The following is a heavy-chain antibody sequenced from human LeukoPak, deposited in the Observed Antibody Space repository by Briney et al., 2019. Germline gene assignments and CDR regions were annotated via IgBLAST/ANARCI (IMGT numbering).Heavy chain of an antibody. Sequence: GGSLRLSCAASGFTFSDYYMNWVRQAPGKGLEWVSYISSSSSTIYYADSVKGRFTISRDNAKNSLYLQMNSLRAEDTAVYYCARDLGIAAAGTLDYWGQGTLVTVSS. CDR1: GFTFSDYY. D-gene: IGHD6-13*01. J-gene: IGHJ4*02. CDR2: ISSSSSTI. CDR3: ARDLGIAAAGTLDY. V-gene: IGHV3-11*04.